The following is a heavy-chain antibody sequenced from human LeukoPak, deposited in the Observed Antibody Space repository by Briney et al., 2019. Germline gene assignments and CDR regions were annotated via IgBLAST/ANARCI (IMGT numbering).Heavy chain of an antibody. D-gene: IGHD5-24*01. CDR2: IYSGGTT. J-gene: IGHJ4*02. Sequence: TGGSLRLSCAASGFTVSRNYMSWVRQAPGKGLEWVSVIYSGGTTFYAASVKGRFTISRDNSKNTLYLHMNSLGAEDTAVYYCARESSVGGDGYNYRPYYFDYWGQGTLVTVSS. CDR1: GFTVSRNY. V-gene: IGHV3-53*01. CDR3: ARESSVGGDGYNYRPYYFDY.